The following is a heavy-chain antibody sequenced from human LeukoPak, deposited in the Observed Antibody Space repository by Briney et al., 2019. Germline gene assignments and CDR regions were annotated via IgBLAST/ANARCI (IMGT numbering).Heavy chain of an antibody. CDR2: ISISGSKT. V-gene: IGHV3-23*01. J-gene: IGHJ4*02. CDR3: ANEIRPNDY. D-gene: IGHD4-17*01. Sequence: GGSLRLSCAASEFDFSSHAMTWVRQAPGKGLEWVSAISISGSKTYYADSVKGRFTISRDKSKNTLYLQMNSLRAEDTAVYYCANEIRPNDYWGQGTQVTVSS. CDR1: EFDFSSHA.